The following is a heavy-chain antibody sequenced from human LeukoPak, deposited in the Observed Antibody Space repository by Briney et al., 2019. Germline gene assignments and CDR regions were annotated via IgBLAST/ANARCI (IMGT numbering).Heavy chain of an antibody. CDR1: GFTFSSYA. CDR2: ISGTGGST. D-gene: IGHD1-26*01. V-gene: IGHV3-23*01. CDR3: AKGGKNVVGAYVFDY. J-gene: IGHJ4*02. Sequence: GGSLRLSCAASGFTFSSYAMSWVRQAPGKGLEWVSTISGTGGSTYYADSVKGQFTISRDNSKNTLYLQMNSLRAEDTAVYYCAKGGKNVVGAYVFDYWGQGTLVTVSS.